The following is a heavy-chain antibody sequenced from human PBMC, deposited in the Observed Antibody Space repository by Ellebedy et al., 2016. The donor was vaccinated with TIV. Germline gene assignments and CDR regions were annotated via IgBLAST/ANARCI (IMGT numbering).Heavy chain of an antibody. CDR1: GFTFSTYV. J-gene: IGHJ4*02. CDR3: AKDRRLATIGGGEFDY. D-gene: IGHD5-12*01. CDR2: ISGGGGST. Sequence: GGSLRLXCAASGFTFSTYVMSWVRQAPGKGLEWVSGISGGGGSTYYVDSVKGRLTISRDNSKNTLYLQMNSLRAEDTAVYYCAKDRRLATIGGGEFDYWGQGTLGTVSS. V-gene: IGHV3-23*01.